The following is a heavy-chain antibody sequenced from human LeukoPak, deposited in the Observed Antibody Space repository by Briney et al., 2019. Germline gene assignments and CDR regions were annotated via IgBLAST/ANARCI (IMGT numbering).Heavy chain of an antibody. V-gene: IGHV4-59*08. D-gene: IGHD6-19*01. CDR2: ICYNGIT. CDR1: GGSISTYY. Sequence: SETLSLTCTVSGGSISTYYLTWIRQPPGKGLEWIGFICYNGITKYNPSLESRVTISLDMSKNQLSVRVSSVMAAGTAVYFCARRLSVTGRYYFDYWGQGAVVSV. CDR3: ARRLSVTGRYYFDY. J-gene: IGHJ4*02.